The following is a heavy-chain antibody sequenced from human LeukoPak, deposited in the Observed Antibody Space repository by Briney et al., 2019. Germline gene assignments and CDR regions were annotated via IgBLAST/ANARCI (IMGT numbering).Heavy chain of an antibody. Sequence: SETLSLTCAVYGGSFSGYYWSWIRQPPGKGLEWIGEINHSGSTNYNPSLKSRVTISVDTSKNQFSPKLSSVTAADTAVYYCARDPTPEGFDYWGQGTLVTVSS. CDR1: GGSFSGYY. CDR2: INHSGST. CDR3: ARDPTPEGFDY. V-gene: IGHV4-34*01. D-gene: IGHD4-17*01. J-gene: IGHJ4*02.